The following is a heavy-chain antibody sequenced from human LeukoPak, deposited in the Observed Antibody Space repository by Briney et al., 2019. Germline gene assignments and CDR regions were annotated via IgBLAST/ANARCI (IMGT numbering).Heavy chain of an antibody. CDR2: ISGNGGIT. Sequence: GGSLRLSCAASGFTFSSYAMSWVRQAPGKGLEWVSAISGNGGITYYADSMKGRFTISRDNSKNTLFLQMNSLRGEDTAVYYCAKDPVYGSGQSHPSDYWGQGTLVTVSS. J-gene: IGHJ4*02. D-gene: IGHD3-3*01. CDR3: AKDPVYGSGQSHPSDY. V-gene: IGHV3-23*01. CDR1: GFTFSSYA.